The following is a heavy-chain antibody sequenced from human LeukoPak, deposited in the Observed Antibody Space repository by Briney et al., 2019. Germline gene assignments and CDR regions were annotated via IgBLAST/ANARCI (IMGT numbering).Heavy chain of an antibody. CDR3: ARVKVSDYYMDV. V-gene: IGHV3-21*01. Sequence: GGSLRLSCAASGFTFSNYIMNWVRQAPGKGLEWVSSISSSGSYIYYADSVKGRFTISRDNAKNSLYLQMNSLRAEDTAVYYCARVKVSDYYMDVWGKGTTVTVSS. J-gene: IGHJ6*03. CDR1: GFTFSNYI. CDR2: ISSSGSYI.